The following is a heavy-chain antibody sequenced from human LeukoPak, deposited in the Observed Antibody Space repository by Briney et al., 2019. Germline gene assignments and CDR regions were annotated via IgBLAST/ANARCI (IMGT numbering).Heavy chain of an antibody. CDR2: LYHSGNT. CDR1: YYSISSDYY. J-gene: IGHJ4*02. V-gene: IGHV4-38-2*02. CDR3: ARHSTTLTTGID. Sequence: SETLSLTCTVSYYSISSDYYWGWIRQPPGKGLEWIGSLYHSGNTYYKPSLKSRVTISADTSKNQFSLKLSSVTAADTAVYYCARHSTTLTTGIDWGQGTLVTVSS. D-gene: IGHD4-11*01.